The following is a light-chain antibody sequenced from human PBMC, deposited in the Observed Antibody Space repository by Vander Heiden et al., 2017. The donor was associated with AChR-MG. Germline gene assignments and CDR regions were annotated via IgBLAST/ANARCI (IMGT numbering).Light chain of an antibody. Sequence: SYVLTQPPSVSVAPGQTARITCGGNNIGSKSVDGYQQQPGQAPVLVVYDDSDRPSGIPERFSGSNSGNTATLTISRVEAGDEADYYCQVWDSSSDHVVFGGGTKLTVL. J-gene: IGLJ2*01. CDR1: NIGSKS. CDR2: DDS. V-gene: IGLV3-21*02. CDR3: QVWDSSSDHVV.